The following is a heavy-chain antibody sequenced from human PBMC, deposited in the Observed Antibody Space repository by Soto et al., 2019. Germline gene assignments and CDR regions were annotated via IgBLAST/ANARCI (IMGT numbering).Heavy chain of an antibody. CDR3: ARHFGYGSGKYGSYYYGMDV. D-gene: IGHD3-10*01. CDR1: GGSISSSSYY. J-gene: IGHJ6*02. V-gene: IGHV4-39*01. Sequence: SETLSLTCTVSGGSISSSSYYWGWIRQPPGKGLEWIGSIYYSGSTYYNPSLKSRVTISVDTSKNQFSLKLSSVTAADTAVYYCARHFGYGSGKYGSYYYGMDVWGQGTTVTVSS. CDR2: IYYSGST.